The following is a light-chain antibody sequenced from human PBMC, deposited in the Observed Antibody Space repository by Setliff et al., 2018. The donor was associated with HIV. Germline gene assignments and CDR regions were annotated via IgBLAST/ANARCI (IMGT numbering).Light chain of an antibody. CDR2: DNS. CDR1: SSNIGAGFD. V-gene: IGLV1-40*01. CDR3: QSYDSSLSGSYV. Sequence: QSVLTQPPSVSGAPGQRVTISCTGSSSNIGAGFDVHWYLHLPGTAPKLLIYDNSNRPSGVPDRFSGSKSGTSASLAITGLQADDEADYYCQSYDSSLSGSYVFGTGTKVT. J-gene: IGLJ1*01.